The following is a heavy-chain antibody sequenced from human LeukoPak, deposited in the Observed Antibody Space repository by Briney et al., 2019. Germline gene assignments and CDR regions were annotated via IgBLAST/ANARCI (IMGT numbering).Heavy chain of an antibody. CDR2: ILPSNSDT. Sequence: PGESLKISCKGSGYTLTSNWIGWVRQMPRKGLEWMGIILPSNSDTRYSPSFKGQVTMSVDKSISTAYLQWTSLKASDTAMYYCARQYYETLTGPNWFDAWGQGTLVTVSS. V-gene: IGHV5-51*01. CDR1: GYTLTSNW. J-gene: IGHJ5*02. D-gene: IGHD3-9*01. CDR3: ARQYYETLTGPNWFDA.